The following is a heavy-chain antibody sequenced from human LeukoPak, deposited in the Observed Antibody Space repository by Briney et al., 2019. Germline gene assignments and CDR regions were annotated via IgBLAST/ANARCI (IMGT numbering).Heavy chain of an antibody. Sequence: ASVKVSCKASGGTFSSYAISWVRQATGQGLEWMGWMNPNSGNTGYAQKFQGRVTMTRNTSISTAYMELSSLRSEDTAVYYCARGRYSGSYSDYWGQGTLVTVSS. D-gene: IGHD1-26*01. CDR2: MNPNSGNT. CDR1: GGTFSSYA. J-gene: IGHJ4*02. V-gene: IGHV1-8*02. CDR3: ARGRYSGSYSDY.